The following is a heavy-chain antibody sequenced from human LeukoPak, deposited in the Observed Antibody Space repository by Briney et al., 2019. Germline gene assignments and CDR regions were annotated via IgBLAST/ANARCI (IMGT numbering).Heavy chain of an antibody. CDR1: GGSISSGGYS. CDR2: IYHSGST. CDR3: ASVDIVATTGRAFDI. J-gene: IGHJ3*02. Sequence: SQTLSLTCAVSGGSISSGGYSWSWIRQPPGKGLEWIGYIYHSGSTYYNPSLKSRVTISVDRSKNQFSLKLSSVTAADTAVYYCASVDIVATTGRAFDIWGQGTMVTVSS. D-gene: IGHD5-12*01. V-gene: IGHV4-30-2*01.